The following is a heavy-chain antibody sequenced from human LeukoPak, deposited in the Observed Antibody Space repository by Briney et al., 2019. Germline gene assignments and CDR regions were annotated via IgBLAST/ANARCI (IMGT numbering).Heavy chain of an antibody. CDR2: IYSGGST. D-gene: IGHD1-26*01. V-gene: IGHV3-66*02. CDR3: ARDLGGSYDEGAFDI. Sequence: GGSLRLSCAASGFTVSSNYMSWVRQAPGKGLEWVSVIYSGGSTYYADSVKGRFTISRDNSKNTLYLQMNSLRAEDTAVYYCARDLGGSYDEGAFDIWGHGTMVTVSS. J-gene: IGHJ3*02. CDR1: GFTVSSNY.